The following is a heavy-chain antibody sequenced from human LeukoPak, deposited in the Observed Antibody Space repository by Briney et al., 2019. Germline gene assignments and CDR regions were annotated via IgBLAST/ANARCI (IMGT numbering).Heavy chain of an antibody. J-gene: IGHJ3*02. CDR1: GFTFSSYW. CDR2: IHSDGSSA. CDR3: ARASGVCDGFDI. D-gene: IGHD3-10*01. V-gene: IGHV3-74*01. Sequence: GGSLRLSCAASGFTFSSYWMHWVRQAPGKGLVWVSRIHSDGSSATYADSVKGRFTISRDNAKNTLYLQMSSLRAEDTAVYYCARASGVCDGFDIWGQGTMVTVSS.